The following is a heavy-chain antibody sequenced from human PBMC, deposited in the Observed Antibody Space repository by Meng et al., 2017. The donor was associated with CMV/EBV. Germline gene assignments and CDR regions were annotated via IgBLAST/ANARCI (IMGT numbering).Heavy chain of an antibody. CDR1: GGTFSSYA. CDR3: SRRLTIIAGGGGWFDP. D-gene: IGHD3-10*01. V-gene: IGHV1-69*10. Sequence: SVKVSCKASGGTFSSYAISWVRQAPGQGLEWMGGIIPILGIANYAQKFQGRVKITADKSTSKAYMGLSSLRSEDTAVNYCSRRLTIIAGGGGWFDPWGQGTLVTVSS. CDR2: IIPILGIA. J-gene: IGHJ5*02.